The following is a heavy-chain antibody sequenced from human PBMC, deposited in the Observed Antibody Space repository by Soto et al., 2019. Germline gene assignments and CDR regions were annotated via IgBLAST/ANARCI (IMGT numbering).Heavy chain of an antibody. J-gene: IGHJ6*02. CDR2: ISGSGGST. CDR3: ATGRGLYYYYGMDV. Sequence: EVQLLESGGGLVQPGGSLRLSCAASGFTFSSYAMSWVRQAPGKGLEWVSAISGSGGSTYYADSVKGRFTISRDNSKNTLYLQMNSLRAVDTAVYFCATGRGLYYYYGMDVWGQGTTVTVSS. CDR1: GFTFSSYA. V-gene: IGHV3-23*01. D-gene: IGHD3-10*01.